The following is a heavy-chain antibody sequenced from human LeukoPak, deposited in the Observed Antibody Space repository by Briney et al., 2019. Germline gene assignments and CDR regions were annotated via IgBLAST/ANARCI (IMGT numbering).Heavy chain of an antibody. CDR2: IRYDGSNK. V-gene: IGHV3-30*02. CDR1: GFTFSNYA. D-gene: IGHD2-2*01. CDR3: AKDGLRCSSTSCNDDAFDI. J-gene: IGHJ3*02. Sequence: GGSLRLSCAVSGFTFSNYAMHWVRQAPGKGLEWVAFIRYDGSNKYYADSVKGRFTISRDTSKSTLYLQMNSLRAEDTAVYYCAKDGLRCSSTSCNDDAFDIWGQGTMVTVSS.